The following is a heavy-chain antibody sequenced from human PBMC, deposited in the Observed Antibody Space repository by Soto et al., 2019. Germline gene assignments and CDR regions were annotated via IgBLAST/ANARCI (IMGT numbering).Heavy chain of an antibody. CDR3: ARDPVRIAAAVPYYYGMDV. CDR1: GGTFSSYA. CDR2: IIPIFGTA. J-gene: IGHJ6*02. V-gene: IGHV1-69*13. Sequence: GASVKVSCKASGGTFSSYAISWVRQAPGQGLEWMGGIIPIFGTANYAQKFQGRVTITADESTSTAYMELSSLRSEDTAVYYCARDPVRIAAAVPYYYGMDVWGQGTMVTVSS. D-gene: IGHD6-13*01.